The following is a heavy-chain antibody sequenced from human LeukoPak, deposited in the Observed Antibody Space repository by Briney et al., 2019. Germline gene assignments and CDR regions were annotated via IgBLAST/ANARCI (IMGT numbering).Heavy chain of an antibody. V-gene: IGHV3-33*06. CDR3: AKGYDSSGSHYYYYGMDV. CDR1: GFTFSSYG. J-gene: IGHJ6*02. Sequence: SGGSLRLSCAASGFTFSSYGMHWVRQAPGKGLGWVAVIWYDGSNKYYADSVKGRFTISRDNSKNTLYLQMNSLRAEDTAVYYCAKGYDSSGSHYYYYGMDVWGQGTTVTVSS. CDR2: IWYDGSNK. D-gene: IGHD3-22*01.